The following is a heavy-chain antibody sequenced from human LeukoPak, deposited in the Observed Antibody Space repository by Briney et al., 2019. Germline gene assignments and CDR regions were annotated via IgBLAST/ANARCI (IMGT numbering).Heavy chain of an antibody. J-gene: IGHJ5*02. D-gene: IGHD2-2*01. CDR1: GYSISSGYY. V-gene: IGHV4-38-2*02. CDR3: ARDRTCSSTSCYHGSNWFDP. CDR2: IYHSGST. Sequence: PSETLSLTCTVSGYSISSGYYWGWIRQPPGKGLEWIGSIYHSGSTYYNPSLKSRVTISVDTSKNQFSLKLSSVTAADTAVYYCARDRTCSSTSCYHGSNWFDPWGQGTLVTVSS.